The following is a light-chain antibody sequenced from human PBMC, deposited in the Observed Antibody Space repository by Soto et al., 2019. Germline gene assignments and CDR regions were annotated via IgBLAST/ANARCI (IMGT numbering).Light chain of an antibody. Sequence: IQLTQSPSSLSASVGDRVTITCRASQGISSYLAWYQQKPGKAPKLLIYAASTLQSGVASRFSGSGSGTDFPLTISSLQPEDFATYYCQQLNSYPRFTFGQGTRLEIK. J-gene: IGKJ5*01. CDR2: AAS. CDR3: QQLNSYPRFT. CDR1: QGISSY. V-gene: IGKV1-9*01.